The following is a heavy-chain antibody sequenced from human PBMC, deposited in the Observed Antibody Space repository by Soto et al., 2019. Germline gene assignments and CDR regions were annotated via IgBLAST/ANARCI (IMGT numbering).Heavy chain of an antibody. J-gene: IGHJ4*02. CDR1: GGSISSYY. Sequence: ASETLSLTCTVSGGSISSYYWSWIRQPPGKGLEWIGYIYYSGSTNYNPSLKSRVTISVDTSKNQFSLKLSSVTAADTAVYYCARSEATVLDYWGQGTLVTVS. V-gene: IGHV4-59*12. CDR3: ARSEATVLDY. D-gene: IGHD4-17*01. CDR2: IYYSGST.